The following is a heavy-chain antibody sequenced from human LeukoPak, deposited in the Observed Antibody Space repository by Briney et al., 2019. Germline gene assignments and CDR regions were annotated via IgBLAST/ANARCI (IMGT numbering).Heavy chain of an antibody. Sequence: ASVKVSCKASGYTFTSYYMHWVRQAPGQGLEWMGIINASGGSTSYAQKFQGRVTMTLDTSTSTVYMELSTLRSEDTAVYYCASLYSGSYKSPRDAFDIWGQGTMVTVSS. CDR1: GYTFTSYY. V-gene: IGHV1-46*01. J-gene: IGHJ3*02. D-gene: IGHD1-26*01. CDR2: INASGGST. CDR3: ASLYSGSYKSPRDAFDI.